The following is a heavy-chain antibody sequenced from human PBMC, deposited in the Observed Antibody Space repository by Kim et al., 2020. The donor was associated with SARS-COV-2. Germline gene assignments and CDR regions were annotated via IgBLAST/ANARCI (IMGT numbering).Heavy chain of an antibody. CDR3: ARDDSSGYSFDY. CDR2: IYHSGST. CDR1: GGSISSSNW. V-gene: IGHV4-4*02. Sequence: SETLSLTCAVSGGSISSSNWWSWVRQPPGKGLEWIGEIYHSGSTNYNPSLKSRVTMSVDKSKNQFSLKLNSVTAADTAVYYCARDDSSGYSFDYWGQGTLVTVSS. D-gene: IGHD3-22*01. J-gene: IGHJ4*02.